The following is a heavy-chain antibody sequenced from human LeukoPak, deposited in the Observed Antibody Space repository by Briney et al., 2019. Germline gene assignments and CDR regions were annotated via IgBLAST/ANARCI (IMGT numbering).Heavy chain of an antibody. D-gene: IGHD2-15*01. CDR3: AKQLGYCSDGSCYFPY. J-gene: IGHJ4*02. Sequence: GSLRLSCAASGFTFSSYSMNWVRRAPGKGLEWVSSISSSSSYIYYADSVQGRFTISRDNSKSTLCLQMNSLRAEDTAVYYCAKQLGYCSDGSCYFPYWGQGTLVTVSS. CDR1: GFTFSSYS. CDR2: ISSSSSYI. V-gene: IGHV3-21*04.